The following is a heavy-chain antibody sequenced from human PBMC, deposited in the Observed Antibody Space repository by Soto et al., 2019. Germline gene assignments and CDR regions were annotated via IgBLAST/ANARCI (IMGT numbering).Heavy chain of an antibody. J-gene: IGHJ5*02. CDR1: GGSISSGDYY. V-gene: IGHV4-30-4*01. Sequence: QVQLQESGPGLVKPSQTLSLTCTVSGGSISSGDYYWRWIRQPPGKGLEWIGYIYHSGSTYYNPSLKSRVTISVATSKNQFSLKLSSVTAADTAVYYCARERPDGARLDPWGQGTLVTVSS. D-gene: IGHD6-6*01. CDR3: ARERPDGARLDP. CDR2: IYHSGST.